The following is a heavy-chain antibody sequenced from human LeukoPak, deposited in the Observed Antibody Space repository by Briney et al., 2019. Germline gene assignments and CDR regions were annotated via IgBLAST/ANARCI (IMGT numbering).Heavy chain of an antibody. D-gene: IGHD2-21*01. CDR2: ISGSGGST. J-gene: IGHJ4*02. CDR3: AKDLTLYGDFPYFDY. V-gene: IGHV3-23*01. Sequence: PGGSLRLSCAASGFTFSSYAMSWVRQAPGKGLEWVSAISGSGGSTYYADSVKGRFTISRDNSKNTLYLQMNSLRAEDTAVYYCAKDLTLYGDFPYFDYWGQGTLVTVSS. CDR1: GFTFSSYA.